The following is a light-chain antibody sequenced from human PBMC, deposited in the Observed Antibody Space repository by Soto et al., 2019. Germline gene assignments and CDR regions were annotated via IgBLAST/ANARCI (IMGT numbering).Light chain of an antibody. V-gene: IGLV2-14*01. CDR3: SSYSSTSTPCV. Sequence: QSVLTQPASVSGSPGQSITISCTGTSSDVGGHNYVSWYQEHPGNAPKLMIFEVNNRPSGVSTRFSGSKSGNTASLTISGLQAEDEADYYCSSYSSTSTPCVFGTGTKVTVL. J-gene: IGLJ1*01. CDR1: SSDVGGHNY. CDR2: EVN.